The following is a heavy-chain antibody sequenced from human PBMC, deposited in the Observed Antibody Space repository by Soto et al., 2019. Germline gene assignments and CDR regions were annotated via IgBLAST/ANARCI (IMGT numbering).Heavy chain of an antibody. D-gene: IGHD3-9*01. CDR1: GGSISSYY. V-gene: IGHV4-59*01. CDR3: ARGNYDFLTGYYIEYFDY. CDR2: IYYSGST. J-gene: IGHJ4*02. Sequence: PSETLSLTCAVSGGSISSYYWSWIRQPPGKGLEWIGNIYYSGSTNYSPSLRSRVTISVDTSKNQFSLKLSSVTAADTAVYYCARGNYDFLTGYYIEYFDYWGQGTLVTVSS.